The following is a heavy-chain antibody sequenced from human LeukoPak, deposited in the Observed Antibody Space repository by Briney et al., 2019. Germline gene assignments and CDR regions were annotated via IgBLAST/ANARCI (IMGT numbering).Heavy chain of an antibody. Sequence: GRSLRLSCAASGFTFSGSAMHWVRQASGKGLEWVGRIRSKANSYATAYAASVKGRFTISRDDSKNTAYLQMNSLKTEDTAVYYCTRRPEADSSGYYSLWGQGTLVTVSS. V-gene: IGHV3-73*01. CDR2: IRSKANSYAT. CDR1: GFTFSGSA. CDR3: TRRPEADSSGYYSL. D-gene: IGHD3-22*01. J-gene: IGHJ4*02.